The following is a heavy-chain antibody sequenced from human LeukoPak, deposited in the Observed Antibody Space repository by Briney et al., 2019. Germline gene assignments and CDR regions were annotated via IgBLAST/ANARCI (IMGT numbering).Heavy chain of an antibody. J-gene: IGHJ5*02. V-gene: IGHV4-39*07. CDR2: IYYSGST. D-gene: IGHD4-11*01. CDR1: GGSISSSSYY. CDR3: ASGLTVNDNWFDP. Sequence: SETLSLTCTVSGGSISSSSYYWGWIRQPPGKGLEWIGSIYYSGSTYYNPSLKSRVTISVDTSKNQFSLKLSSVTAADTALYYCASGLTVNDNWFDPWGQGTLVTVSS.